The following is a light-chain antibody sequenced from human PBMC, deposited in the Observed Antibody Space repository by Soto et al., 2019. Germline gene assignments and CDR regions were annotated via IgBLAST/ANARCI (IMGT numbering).Light chain of an antibody. CDR3: HSYDSSLSGWV. Sequence: QSVLTQPPSVSGAPGQRVTISCTGSSSNIGAGYDVHWYQQLPGTAPKLLIYGNNNRPSGVPDRFSGFKSGTSASLAITGLQAEDEADYYCHSYDSSLSGWVFGGGTKLTVL. CDR2: GNN. CDR1: SSNIGAGYD. J-gene: IGLJ3*02. V-gene: IGLV1-40*01.